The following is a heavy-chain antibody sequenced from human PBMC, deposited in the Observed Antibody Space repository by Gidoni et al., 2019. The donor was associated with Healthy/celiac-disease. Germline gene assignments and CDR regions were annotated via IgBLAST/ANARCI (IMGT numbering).Heavy chain of an antibody. V-gene: IGHV1-2*04. CDR1: GYTFTGYY. CDR2: INPNSGGT. CDR3: ARDWGYGDYWGYFDY. J-gene: IGHJ4*02. Sequence: QVQLVQSGAEVKKPGASVKVSCKASGYTFTGYYMHWVRQAPGQGLEWMGWINPNSGGTNYAQKFQGWVTMTRDTSISTAYMELSRLRSDDTAVYYCARDWGYGDYWGYFDYWGQGTLVTVSS. D-gene: IGHD4-17*01.